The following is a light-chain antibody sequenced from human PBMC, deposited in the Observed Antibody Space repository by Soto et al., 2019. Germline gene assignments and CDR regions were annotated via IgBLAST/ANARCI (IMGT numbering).Light chain of an antibody. CDR1: QSISSW. CDR2: DAS. J-gene: IGKJ1*01. Sequence: IRRTQTASKRAASGKGVVTVTCRASQSISSWLAWYQQKPGKAPKLLIYDASSLESGVPSRFSGSGSGTEFPLTLISLQPGDFATYPCQRGGTFALGTKVDIK. V-gene: IGKV1-5*01. CDR3: QRGGT.